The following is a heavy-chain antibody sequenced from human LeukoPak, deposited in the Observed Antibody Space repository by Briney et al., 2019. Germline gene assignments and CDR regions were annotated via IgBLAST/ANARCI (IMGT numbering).Heavy chain of an antibody. CDR2: ISYDGSNK. CDR1: GFTFSSYG. D-gene: IGHD3-16*01. J-gene: IGHJ5*02. V-gene: IGHV3-30*18. CDR3: AKAGGEYWLYNDNWFDP. Sequence: GRSLRLSCAASGFTFSSYGMHWVRQAPGKGLEWVAVISYDGSNKYYADSVKGRFTISRDNSKNTLYLQMNSLRAEDTALYYCAKAGGEYWLYNDNWFDPWGQGTLVTVSS.